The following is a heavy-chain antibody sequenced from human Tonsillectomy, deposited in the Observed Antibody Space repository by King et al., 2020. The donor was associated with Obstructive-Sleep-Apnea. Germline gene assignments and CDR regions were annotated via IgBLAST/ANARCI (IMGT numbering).Heavy chain of an antibody. V-gene: IGHV5-51*01. J-gene: IGHJ6*02. CDR1: GYRFTSYW. CDR2: IYPGDSNT. D-gene: IGHD3-22*01. Sequence: QLVQSGAEVKKPGESLKISCKGSGYRFTSYWIGWVRQMPGKGLEWMGIIYPGDSNTRYSPSFQSQVTISADKSITTAYLQWSSLKASDTAMYYCARLGGYDSSGLYYYYGMDVWGQGTTVTVSS. CDR3: ARLGGYDSSGLYYYYGMDV.